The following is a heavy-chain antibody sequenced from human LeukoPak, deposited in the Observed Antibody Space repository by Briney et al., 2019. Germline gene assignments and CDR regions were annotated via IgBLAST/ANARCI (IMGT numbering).Heavy chain of an antibody. CDR1: GASVSGKF. V-gene: IGHV4-59*02. CDR2: IYYSGST. D-gene: IGHD3/OR15-3a*01. Sequence: SETLSLTCTVSGASVSGKFWSWIRHSPGNGLEWIGLIYYSGSTKFNPSLKSRVAMSVDPSNNQFSLSLNSVATTNTAVYFCVGGGDWLPEYWGHGTQVIVSS. CDR3: VGGGDWLPEY. J-gene: IGHJ4*01.